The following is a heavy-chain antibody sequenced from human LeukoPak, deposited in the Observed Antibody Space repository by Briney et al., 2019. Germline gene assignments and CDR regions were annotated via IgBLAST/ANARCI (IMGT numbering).Heavy chain of an antibody. V-gene: IGHV4-39*01. J-gene: IGHJ4*02. CDR3: ARLQMGYWGSGSYYRPPGYDY. CDR2: IYYSGST. D-gene: IGHD3-10*01. CDR1: GGSISSSSYY. Sequence: SETLSLTCTVSGGSISSSSYYWGWIRQPPGKGLEWIGSIYYSGSTYYNPSLKSRVTISVDTSRNQFSLKLSSVTAADTAAYYCARLQMGYWGSGSYYRPPGYDYWGQGTLVTVSS.